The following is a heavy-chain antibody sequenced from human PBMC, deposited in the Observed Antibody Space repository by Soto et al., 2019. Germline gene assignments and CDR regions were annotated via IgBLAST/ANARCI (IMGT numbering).Heavy chain of an antibody. CDR2: ISGSGGST. D-gene: IGHD6-13*01. CDR3: AKDQGSSWYEIDY. CDR1: GFTFSNYA. V-gene: IGHV3-23*01. J-gene: IGHJ4*02. Sequence: GGSLRLSCAASGFTFSNYALTWVRQAPGKGLEWVSTISGSGGSTYYADSVKGRFTISRDNSKNTLYLQMNSLRAEDTAVYYYAKDQGSSWYEIDYWGQGTLVTVSS.